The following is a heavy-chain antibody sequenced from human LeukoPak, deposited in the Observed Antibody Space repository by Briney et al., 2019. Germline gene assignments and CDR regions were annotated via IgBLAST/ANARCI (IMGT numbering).Heavy chain of an antibody. CDR1: GFTFSSYW. V-gene: IGHV3-7*01. J-gene: IGHJ3*02. Sequence: GGSLRLSCAAPGFTFSSYWMSWVRQAPGKGVEWVANIKQDGSEKYYVDSVKGRFTISRDNAKNSLYLQMNSLRAEDTAVYYCAREGGNVPDAFDIWGQGTMVTVSS. CDR3: AREGGNVPDAFDI. D-gene: IGHD4-23*01. CDR2: IKQDGSEK.